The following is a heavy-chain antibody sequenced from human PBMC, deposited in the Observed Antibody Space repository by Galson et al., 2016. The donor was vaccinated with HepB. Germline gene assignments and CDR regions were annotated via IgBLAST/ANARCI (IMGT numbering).Heavy chain of an antibody. CDR1: GFLFRGYG. V-gene: IGHV3-30*03. CDR3: ATLVVITIGWFDP. Sequence: SLRLSCAGSGFLFRGYGMHWVRQAPGKGLEWVAADSMDGRRKFYSDSVRGRFTISRDNSKNMLFLQMDSLRAENTAMYYCATLVVITIGWFDPWGQGTLVTVSS. D-gene: IGHD3-22*01. CDR2: DSMDGRRK. J-gene: IGHJ5*02.